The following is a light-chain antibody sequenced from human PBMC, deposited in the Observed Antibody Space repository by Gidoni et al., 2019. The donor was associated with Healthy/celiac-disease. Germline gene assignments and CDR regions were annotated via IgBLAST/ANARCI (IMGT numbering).Light chain of an antibody. CDR2: AAS. V-gene: IGKV1-39*01. J-gene: IGKJ1*01. CDR3: QQSYSTRWT. Sequence: DIQMTQSPSSLSASVGDRVTITCRSSQSISSYLNWYQQKPGKATQLLIYAASSLQSGVPSRFSGSGSGTDFTLTISSLQPEDFATYYCQQSYSTRWTFGQGTKVEIK. CDR1: QSISSY.